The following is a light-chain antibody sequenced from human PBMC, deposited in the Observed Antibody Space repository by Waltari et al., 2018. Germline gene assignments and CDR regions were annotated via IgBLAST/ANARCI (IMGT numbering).Light chain of an antibody. CDR2: EDY. CDR3: GAWDSSLGVGV. J-gene: IGLJ3*02. Sequence: QSVLTQPPSVSAAPGQTVSISCSGSTPNIGNHYLSWYQPFPGTAPKLLIYEDYRRPSGIPDRFSGSKSGASATLDITGLQTGDEADYYCGAWDSSLGVGVLGGGTRVTVL. V-gene: IGLV1-51*01. CDR1: TPNIGNHY.